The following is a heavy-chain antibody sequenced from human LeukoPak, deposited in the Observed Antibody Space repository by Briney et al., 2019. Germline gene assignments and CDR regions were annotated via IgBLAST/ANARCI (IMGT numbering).Heavy chain of an antibody. Sequence: GASVKVSCKASGYTFIGYYIHWVRQAPGQGLEWMGWINPNSGGTNYAQKFQGRVTMTRDTSTSTVYMELSSLRSEDTAVYYCARGAPKTGYYYYYYYMDVWGKGTTVTISS. J-gene: IGHJ6*03. V-gene: IGHV1-2*02. CDR3: ARGAPKTGYYYYYYYMDV. CDR2: INPNSGGT. CDR1: GYTFIGYY. D-gene: IGHD3-9*01.